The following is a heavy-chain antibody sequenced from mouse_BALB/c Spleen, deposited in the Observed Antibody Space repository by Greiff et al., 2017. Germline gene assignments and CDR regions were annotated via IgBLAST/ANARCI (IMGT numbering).Heavy chain of an antibody. J-gene: IGHJ3*01. Sequence: EVMLVESGGGLVKPGGSLKLSCAASGFTFSSYTMSWVRQTPEKRLEWVATISSGGSYTYYPDSVKGRFTISRDNAKNTLYLQMSSLKSEDTAMYYCTRDITTAFAYWGQGTLVTVSA. V-gene: IGHV5-6-4*01. D-gene: IGHD1-2*01. CDR1: GFTFSSYT. CDR2: ISSGGSYT. CDR3: TRDITTAFAY.